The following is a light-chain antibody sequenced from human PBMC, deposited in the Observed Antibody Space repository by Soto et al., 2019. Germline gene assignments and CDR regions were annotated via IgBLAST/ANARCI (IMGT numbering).Light chain of an antibody. CDR1: SSDVDGYNY. Sequence: QSVLTQPASVSGSPGQSITISCTGTSSDVDGYNYVSWYQQHLGKATKLMISGVSNRPSGVSNRFSGSKYVNTASLSISWLQIEDEADYYCISYTSSVTYVFGTGSKVTVL. V-gene: IGLV2-14*01. CDR2: GVS. CDR3: ISYTSSVTYV. J-gene: IGLJ1*01.